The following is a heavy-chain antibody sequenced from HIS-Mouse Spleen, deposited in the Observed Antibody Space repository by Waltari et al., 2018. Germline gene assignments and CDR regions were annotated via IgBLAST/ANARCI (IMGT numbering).Heavy chain of an antibody. CDR3: ARDGVNTMIVVVPHDAFDI. D-gene: IGHD3-22*01. V-gene: IGHV3-7*01. Sequence: EVQLVESGGGLVQPGGSLRLSCAASGFTFSSYWMSWVRQAPGKGLGWVANIKQDGSEKYSVDSVKGRFTISRDNAKNSLYLQMNSLRAEDTAVYYCARDGVNTMIVVVPHDAFDIWGQGTMVTVSS. CDR2: IKQDGSEK. J-gene: IGHJ3*02. CDR1: GFTFSSYW.